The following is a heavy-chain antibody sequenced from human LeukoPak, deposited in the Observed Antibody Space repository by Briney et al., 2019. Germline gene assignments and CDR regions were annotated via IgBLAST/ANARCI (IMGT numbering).Heavy chain of an antibody. D-gene: IGHD3-22*01. CDR1: GGSFSGYY. J-gene: IGHJ4*02. Sequence: PSETLSLTCAVFGGSFSGYYLSWIRQPPGKGLEWIGEINHSGITNYNPSLKSRVTISVDTSKNQFSLKLSSVTAADTAVYYCARGVYYYDSSGYSPRLVYWGQGTLVTVSS. CDR2: INHSGIT. V-gene: IGHV4-34*01. CDR3: ARGVYYYDSSGYSPRLVY.